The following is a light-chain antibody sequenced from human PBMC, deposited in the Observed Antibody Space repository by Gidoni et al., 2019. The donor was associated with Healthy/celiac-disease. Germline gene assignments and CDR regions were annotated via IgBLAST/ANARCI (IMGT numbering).Light chain of an antibody. CDR1: ALPKQY. J-gene: IGLJ3*02. V-gene: IGLV3-25*02. Sequence: SYELTQPPSVSVSPGQTARITCSGDALPKQYAYWYQQKPGQAPVLGIYKDRERPSGIPERFSGSSSGTTVTLTISGVQAEDEADYYCQSADSSGTYWVFGGGTKLTVL. CDR2: KDR. CDR3: QSADSSGTYWV.